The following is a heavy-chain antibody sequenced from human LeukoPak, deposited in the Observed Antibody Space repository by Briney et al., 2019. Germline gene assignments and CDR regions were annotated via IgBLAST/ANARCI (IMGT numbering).Heavy chain of an antibody. Sequence: SETLSLTCTVSGGSIGSYYWSWIRQPPGKGLEWIGYIYYSGSTNYNPSLKSRVTISVDTSKNQFSLKLSSVTAADTAVYYCARERARAFDIWGQGTMVTVSS. J-gene: IGHJ3*02. CDR2: IYYSGST. CDR1: GGSIGSYY. V-gene: IGHV4-59*01. CDR3: ARERARAFDI.